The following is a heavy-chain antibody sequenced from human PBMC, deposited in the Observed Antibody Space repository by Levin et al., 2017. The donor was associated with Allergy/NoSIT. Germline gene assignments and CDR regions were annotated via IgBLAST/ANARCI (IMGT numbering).Heavy chain of an antibody. J-gene: IGHJ4*02. CDR2: IYYSGST. CDR3: ARGPYDSGSSRPFDY. CDR1: GGSISSGDYY. Sequence: SETLSLTCTVSGGSISSGDYYWTWIRQPPGKGLEWIGYIYYSGSTYYNPSLESRVTISVDTSKNQFSLKLSSVTAADTAVYYCARGPYDSGSSRPFDYWGQGTLFTVSS. D-gene: IGHD3-10*01. V-gene: IGHV4-30-4*01.